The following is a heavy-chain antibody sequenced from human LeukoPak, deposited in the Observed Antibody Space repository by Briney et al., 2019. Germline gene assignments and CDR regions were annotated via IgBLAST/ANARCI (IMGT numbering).Heavy chain of an antibody. D-gene: IGHD2-21*02. CDR3: ATDLFSPVVTAIREAFDI. J-gene: IGHJ3*02. V-gene: IGHV1-24*01. CDR2: FDPEDGET. CDR1: GYTLTELS. Sequence: ASVKVSCKVSGYTLTELSMHWVRQAPGKGLEWMGGFDPEDGETIYAQKFQGRVTMTEDTSTDTAYMELSSLRSEDTAVYYCATDLFSPVVTAIREAFDIWGQGTMVTVSS.